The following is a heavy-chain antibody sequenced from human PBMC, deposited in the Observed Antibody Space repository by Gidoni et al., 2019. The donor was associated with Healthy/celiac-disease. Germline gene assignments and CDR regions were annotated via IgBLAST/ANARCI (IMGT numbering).Heavy chain of an antibody. CDR2: LYTSGSN. CDR1: GGSISSYY. Sequence: QVQLQESGPGLVKPSETLSLTCTVSGGSISSYYWSWIRQPAGKGLEWIGRLYTSGSNNYNPALESRVSMSVDTSKNQFSLRLNSGTAADTAVYYCARDGSGPPNYYYYGMDVWGQGTTVTVSS. D-gene: IGHD3-3*01. J-gene: IGHJ6*02. V-gene: IGHV4-4*07. CDR3: ARDGSGPPNYYYYGMDV.